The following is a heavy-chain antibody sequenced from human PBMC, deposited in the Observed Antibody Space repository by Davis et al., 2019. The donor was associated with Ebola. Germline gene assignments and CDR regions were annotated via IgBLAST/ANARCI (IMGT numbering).Heavy chain of an antibody. V-gene: IGHV1-3*01. CDR3: ARDGITMVRGVIKDWFDP. CDR1: GYTFTSYG. D-gene: IGHD3-10*01. Sequence: ASVKVSCKASGYTFTSYGISWVRQAPGQRLEWMGWINAGNGNTKYSQKFQGRVTITRDTSASTAYMELSSLRSEDTAVYYCARDGITMVRGVIKDWFDPWGQGTLVTVSS. CDR2: INAGNGNT. J-gene: IGHJ5*02.